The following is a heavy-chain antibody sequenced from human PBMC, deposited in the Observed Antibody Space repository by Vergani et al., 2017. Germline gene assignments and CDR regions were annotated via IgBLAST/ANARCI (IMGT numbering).Heavy chain of an antibody. D-gene: IGHD4-17*01. J-gene: IGHJ6*02. CDR1: GGTFSSYA. CDR3: ARYDAGGIQDYGDATRYYYYGMDV. Sequence: VQLVQSGAEVKKPGSSVKVSCKASGGTFSSYAISWVRQAPGQGLEWMGRIIPIFGTANYAQKFQGRVTITADESTSTAYMELSSLRSEDTAVYYCARYDAGGIQDYGDATRYYYYGMDVWGQGTTVTVSS. CDR2: IIPIFGTA. V-gene: IGHV1-69*18.